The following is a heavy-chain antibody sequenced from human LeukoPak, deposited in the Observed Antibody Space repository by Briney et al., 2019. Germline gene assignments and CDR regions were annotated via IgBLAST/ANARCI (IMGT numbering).Heavy chain of an antibody. D-gene: IGHD2-2*01. Sequence: GGSLRLSGAASGFTFCAHYMDSVRQAPGKGLEWVGRSRNKAYGYTTEYAASVKGRFIISREDSKSIAYLQINSLKTEDAAVYYCARQMPFIGALDIWGQGTMVTVS. J-gene: IGHJ3*02. CDR2: SRNKAYGYTT. CDR1: GFTFCAHY. V-gene: IGHV3-72*01. CDR3: ARQMPFIGALDI.